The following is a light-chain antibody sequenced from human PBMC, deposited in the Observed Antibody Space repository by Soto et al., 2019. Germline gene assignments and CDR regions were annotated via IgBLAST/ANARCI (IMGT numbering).Light chain of an antibody. Sequence: QSALTQPASVSGSPGQSITISCTGTSSDVGGYNYVSWYQQHPGKAPTLMIYDVSNRPSGVSNRFSGSKSGNTASLTISGLHAEDEADYYCSSYTSSSTWVFGGGTKLTVL. CDR1: SSDVGGYNY. CDR3: SSYTSSSTWV. V-gene: IGLV2-14*01. J-gene: IGLJ3*02. CDR2: DVS.